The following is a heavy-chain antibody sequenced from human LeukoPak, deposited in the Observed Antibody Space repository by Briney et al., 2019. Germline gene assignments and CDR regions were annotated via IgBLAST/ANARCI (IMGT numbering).Heavy chain of an antibody. CDR3: ARVTSIAAVDY. CDR1: GGFFSGYY. Sequence: SETLSLTCAVYGGFFSGYYWSWIRQPPGKGLEWIGEINHSGSTNYHPSLKTRVTISIDTPKNQFSLKLSSVTAADTAVYYCARVTSIAAVDYWGQGTLVTVSS. CDR2: INHSGST. V-gene: IGHV4-34*01. J-gene: IGHJ4*02. D-gene: IGHD6-25*01.